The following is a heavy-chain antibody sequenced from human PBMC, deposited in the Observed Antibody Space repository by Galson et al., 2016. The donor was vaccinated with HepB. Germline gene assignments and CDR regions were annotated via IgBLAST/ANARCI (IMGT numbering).Heavy chain of an antibody. CDR3: ARQSVQKATIRRKGYYFDY. V-gene: IGHV4-39*01. CDR2: LYYSGST. J-gene: IGHJ4*02. D-gene: IGHD5-24*01. Sequence: WVRQPPGKGLEWIGSLYYSGSTYYNPSLKSRVTISVDTSRNQFSLRLTSVTAADTAVYYCARQSVQKATIRRKGYYFDYWGQGTLVTVSS.